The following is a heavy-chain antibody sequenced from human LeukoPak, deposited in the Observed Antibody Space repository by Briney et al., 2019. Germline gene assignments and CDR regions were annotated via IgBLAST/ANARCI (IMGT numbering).Heavy chain of an antibody. Sequence: SETLSLTCTVSGDSISSDYWSWIRQPPGKGLEWIGYIYRFGNTDYNPSLMRRVTTSLDTSKKQLSLNLTSVTAADTAVYYCAGRGQRYFRDWGQGTLVTVSS. J-gene: IGHJ1*01. CDR3: AGRGQRYFRD. CDR2: IYRFGNT. V-gene: IGHV4-4*08. CDR1: GDSISSDY.